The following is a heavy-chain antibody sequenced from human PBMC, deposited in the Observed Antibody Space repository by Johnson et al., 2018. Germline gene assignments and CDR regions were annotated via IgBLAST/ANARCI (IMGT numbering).Heavy chain of an antibody. CDR3: ARVGLVCSIGSCYYYYYMDV. Sequence: VQLVESGGGVAQPGWSLRLSSAASGFTFSRYAMYWVRQAPGKGPEWVAGTSYAGSNTFYGDSVKGCFPIARYNSQNTLYSQMNSLRPEDTAVEYWARVGLVCSIGSCYYYYYMDVWGKGTTVTVSS. CDR1: GFTFSRYA. J-gene: IGHJ6*03. CDR2: TSYAGSNT. V-gene: IGHV3-30*01. D-gene: IGHD3-10*01.